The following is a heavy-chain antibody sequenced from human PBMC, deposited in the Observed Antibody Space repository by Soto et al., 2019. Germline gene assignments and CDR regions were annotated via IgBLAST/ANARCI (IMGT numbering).Heavy chain of an antibody. D-gene: IGHD2-15*01. CDR3: ARGPCTGSGCYSRYYYGMDV. V-gene: IGHV4-34*01. CDR2: IKHSGST. Sequence: QVQLQQWGAGLLKPSETLSLTCAVYGGSFSGYYWNWISQPPGKGLEWIGEIKHSGSTNYNPSLKSRVTISIDTSKNQFSLKLNSVTAADTAVYYCARGPCTGSGCYSRYYYGMDVWDQGITVTVSS. J-gene: IGHJ6*02. CDR1: GGSFSGYY.